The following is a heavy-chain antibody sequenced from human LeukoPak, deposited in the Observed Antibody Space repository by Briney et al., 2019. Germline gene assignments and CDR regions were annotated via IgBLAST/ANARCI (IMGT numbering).Heavy chain of an antibody. J-gene: IGHJ4*02. D-gene: IGHD3-22*01. V-gene: IGHV3-33*01. Sequence: GGSLRLSCAASGFTFSTYGMHWVRQAPGNGLEWVAVIWNDGSNKYYVDSVKGRFTISRDNSKNTLYLQMNGLRAEDTAVYYCASDLYYYDGSGYSIVSMHWGQGTLVTVSS. CDR2: IWNDGSNK. CDR1: GFTFSTYG. CDR3: ASDLYYYDGSGYSIVSMH.